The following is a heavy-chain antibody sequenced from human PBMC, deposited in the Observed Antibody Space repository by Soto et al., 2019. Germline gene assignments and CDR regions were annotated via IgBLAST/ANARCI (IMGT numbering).Heavy chain of an antibody. CDR1: GGSISSYY. V-gene: IGHV4-4*07. CDR2: IYTSGST. D-gene: IGHD2-2*01. J-gene: IGHJ5*02. CDR3: ARDLMTDLYADYNWFDP. Sequence: SETLSLTCTVSGGSISSYYWSWIRQPAGKGLEWIGRIYTSGSTNYNPSLKSRVTMSADTSKNQFSLKLSSVTAAGTAVYYCARDLMTDLYADYNWFDPWGQGTLVTVSS.